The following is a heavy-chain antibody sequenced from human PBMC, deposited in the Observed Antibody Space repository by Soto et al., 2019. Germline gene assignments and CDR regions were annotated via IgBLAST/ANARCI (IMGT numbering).Heavy chain of an antibody. CDR1: GFTFSTYS. Sequence: EVQLVESGGGLVAPGGSLRLSCAASGFTFSTYSMNWVRQSPGKGLEWVSSITSNNNYIHYAASVEGRFTISRDNAKNPLYLQMNSLRVEDTAVYYCGRDTNFFASGSGVDYWGQGTLVTVSS. D-gene: IGHD3-10*01. CDR2: ITSNNNYI. CDR3: GRDTNFFASGSGVDY. J-gene: IGHJ4*02. V-gene: IGHV3-21*01.